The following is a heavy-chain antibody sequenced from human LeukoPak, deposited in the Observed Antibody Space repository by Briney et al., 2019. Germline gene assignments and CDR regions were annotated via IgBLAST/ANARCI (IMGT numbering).Heavy chain of an antibody. CDR2: ISYDESNK. J-gene: IGHJ4*02. V-gene: IGHV3-30-3*01. CDR1: GFTFSSHW. Sequence: GGSLRLSCAASGFTFSSHWMSWVRQAPGKGLEWVAVISYDESNKYYADSVKGRFTISRDNSKNTLYLQMNSLRAEDTAVYYCARRGSSGCFDYWGQGTLVTVSS. CDR3: ARRGSSGCFDY. D-gene: IGHD6-19*01.